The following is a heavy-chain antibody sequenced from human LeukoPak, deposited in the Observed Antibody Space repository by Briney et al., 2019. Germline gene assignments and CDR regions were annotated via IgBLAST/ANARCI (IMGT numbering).Heavy chain of an antibody. CDR3: ARDHGRYCSSTSCYGGFDY. Sequence: GGSLRLSRTASGFTFSHSDLHWVRQAPGKGLEWVAVILYDGSNKYYADSVKGRFTISRDNSKNTLYLQMNSLRAEDTAVYYCARDHGRYCSSTSCYGGFDYWGRGTLVTVSS. V-gene: IGHV3-33*08. D-gene: IGHD2-2*01. CDR2: ILYDGSNK. CDR1: GFTFSHSD. J-gene: IGHJ4*02.